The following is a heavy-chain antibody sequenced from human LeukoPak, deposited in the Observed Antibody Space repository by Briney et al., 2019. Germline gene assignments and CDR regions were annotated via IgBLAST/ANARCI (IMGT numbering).Heavy chain of an antibody. Sequence: PSETLSLTCTVSGGSISSSSYYWGWIRQPPGKGLEWIGSIYYSGSTNYNPSLKSRVTVSVDTSKSQFSLRLTSVTAADTAVYYCARHADYGGYLDYWGQGTLVTVSS. CDR2: IYYSGST. D-gene: IGHD4-23*01. CDR1: GGSISSSSYY. J-gene: IGHJ4*02. CDR3: ARHADYGGYLDY. V-gene: IGHV4-39*01.